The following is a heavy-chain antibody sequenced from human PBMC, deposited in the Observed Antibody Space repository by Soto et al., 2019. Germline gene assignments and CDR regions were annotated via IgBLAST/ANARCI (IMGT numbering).Heavy chain of an antibody. J-gene: IGHJ6*02. D-gene: IGHD6-13*01. V-gene: IGHV1-18*04. CDR2: ISAYNGNT. CDR3: ATIFVCLRSSWISYYYYRIDV. Sequence: ASVKVSCKASGYTFTSYGISWVRQAPGQGLEWMGWISAYNGNTNYAQKLQGRVTMTTDTSTSTAYMELRSLRSDDTAVYYCATIFVCLRSSWISYYYYRIDVWGQGTMVTVSS. CDR1: GYTFTSYG.